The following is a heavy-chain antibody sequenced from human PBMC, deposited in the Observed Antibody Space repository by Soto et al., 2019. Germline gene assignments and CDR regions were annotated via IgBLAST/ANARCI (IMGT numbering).Heavy chain of an antibody. CDR3: QRTYKSGYDFPEYYYYMDV. CDR2: IWYDGSNK. CDR1: GFTFSSYG. J-gene: IGHJ6*03. Sequence: GGSLRLSCAASGFTFSSYGMHWVRQAPGKGLEWVAVIWYDGSNKYYADSVKGRFTISRDNSKNTLYLQMNSLRAEDTAVDYCQRTYKSGYDFPEYYYYMDVWGKGTTVTVSS. V-gene: IGHV3-33*01. D-gene: IGHD5-12*01.